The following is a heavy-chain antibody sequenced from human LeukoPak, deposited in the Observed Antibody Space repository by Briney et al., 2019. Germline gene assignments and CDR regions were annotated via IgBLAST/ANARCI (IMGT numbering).Heavy chain of an antibody. V-gene: IGHV4-59*01. CDR1: GGSINSYY. Sequence: SETLSLTCTVSGGSINSYYWSWIRQPPGKGLEWIGYIYYSGSTNYNPSLKSRVTISVDTSKNQFSLKLSPVTAADTAVYYCARDRYSYGVDYWGQGTLVTVSS. D-gene: IGHD5-18*01. CDR2: IYYSGST. CDR3: ARDRYSYGVDY. J-gene: IGHJ4*02.